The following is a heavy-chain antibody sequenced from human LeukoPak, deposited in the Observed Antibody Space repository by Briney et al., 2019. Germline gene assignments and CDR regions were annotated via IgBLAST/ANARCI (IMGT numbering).Heavy chain of an antibody. CDR1: GFNFSSYS. J-gene: IGHJ4*02. D-gene: IGHD3-16*02. CDR3: ARGSFLITFGGFIG. V-gene: IGHV3-48*04. Sequence: GGSLRLSCAGSGFNFSSYSMSWVRQAPGKGLEWVSYISSSGSPIYYADSVKGRFTISRDNAKNSLFLQMNSLRAEDTAVYYCARGSFLITFGGFIGWGQGTLVTVSS. CDR2: ISSSGSPI.